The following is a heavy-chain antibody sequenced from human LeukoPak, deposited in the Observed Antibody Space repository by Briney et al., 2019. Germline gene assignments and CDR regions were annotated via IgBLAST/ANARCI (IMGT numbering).Heavy chain of an antibody. J-gene: IGHJ6*03. CDR3: ARDIRDTRGQYYYYYYMDV. D-gene: IGHD5-24*01. CDR2: IYYSGST. CDR1: GFTVSSNE. Sequence: GSLRLSCAASGFTVSSNEMSWVRQPPGKGLEWIGNIYYSGSTNYNPSLKSRVTISVDTSKNQFSLNLSSVTAADTAVYYCARDIRDTRGQYYYYYYMDVWGKGTTVTISS. V-gene: IGHV4-59*02.